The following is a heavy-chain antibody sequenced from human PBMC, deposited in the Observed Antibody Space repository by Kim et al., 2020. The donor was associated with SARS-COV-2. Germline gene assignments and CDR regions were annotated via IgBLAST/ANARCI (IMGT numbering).Heavy chain of an antibody. CDR3: ARDVAGSSFGELLPLYWYFDL. J-gene: IGHJ2*01. Sequence: LSLTCAASGFTFSSYSMNWVRQAPGKGLEWVSSISSSSSYIYYADSVKGRFTISRDNAKNSLYLQMNSLRAEDTAVYYCARDVAGSSFGELLPLYWYFDLWGRGTLVTVSS. CDR1: GFTFSSYS. V-gene: IGHV3-21*01. CDR2: ISSSSSYI. D-gene: IGHD3-10*01.